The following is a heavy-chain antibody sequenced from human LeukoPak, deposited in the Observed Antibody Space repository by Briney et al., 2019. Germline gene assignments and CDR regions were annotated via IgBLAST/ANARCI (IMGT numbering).Heavy chain of an antibody. CDR3: ARVVPMVRGVIGPIPFDY. CDR1: GYTFTGYY. J-gene: IGHJ4*02. V-gene: IGHV1-2*02. Sequence: ASVKVSFKASGYTFTGYYIHWVRQATGQGLEWMGWINPNSGDTNYAQNFQGRVTMTRDTSISTAYMEMSGLRSDDTAVYYCARVVPMVRGVIGPIPFDYWGQGTLVTVPS. CDR2: INPNSGDT. D-gene: IGHD3-10*01.